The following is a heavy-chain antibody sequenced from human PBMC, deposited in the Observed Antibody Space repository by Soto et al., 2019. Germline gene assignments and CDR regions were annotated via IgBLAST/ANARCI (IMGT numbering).Heavy chain of an antibody. CDR3: TFEPQWELRDRYFQH. J-gene: IGHJ1*01. Sequence: HPGGSLRLSCAASGFTFSSYGMHWVRQAPGKGLEWVAVISYDGSNKYYADSVKGRFTISRDNSKNTLYLQMNSLRAEDTAVYYCTFEPQWELRDRYFQHWGQGTLVTVSS. CDR1: GFTFSSYG. V-gene: IGHV3-30*03. D-gene: IGHD1-26*01. CDR2: ISYDGSNK.